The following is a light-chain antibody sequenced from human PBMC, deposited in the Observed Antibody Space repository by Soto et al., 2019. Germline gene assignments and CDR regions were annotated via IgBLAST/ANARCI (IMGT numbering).Light chain of an antibody. J-gene: IGLJ1*01. CDR3: AAWDDSLNGYV. CDR1: SSNIGSNS. V-gene: IGLV1-44*01. CDR2: SDD. Sequence: QSVLTQPPSASGTPGQTVTISCSGSSSNIGSNSVNWYQQLPGAAPSLLIYSDDQRPSGVPDRFSGSKSGTSASLAISGLQSEDEADYYCAAWDDSLNGYVFGAGTKVTVL.